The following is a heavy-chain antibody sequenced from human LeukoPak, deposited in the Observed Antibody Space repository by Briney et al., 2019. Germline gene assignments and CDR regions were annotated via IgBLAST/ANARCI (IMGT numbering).Heavy chain of an antibody. Sequence: PSETLSLTCGVSGGFITQTNYWTWIRQPPGKGLEWIGSSYYSGTTYYNPSLRSRVTISVDTSKNQFSLKLSAVTAADTAVYYCATDTSMDPFWGQGTLVTVSS. J-gene: IGHJ4*02. CDR2: SYYSGTT. CDR3: ATDTSMDPF. D-gene: IGHD5-18*01. CDR1: GGFITQTNY. V-gene: IGHV4-39*01.